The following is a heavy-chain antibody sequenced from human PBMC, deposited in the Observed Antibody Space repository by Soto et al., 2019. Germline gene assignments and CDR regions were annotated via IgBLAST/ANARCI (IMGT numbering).Heavy chain of an antibody. D-gene: IGHD3-22*01. Sequence: ASVKVSCKASGYTFTGYYMHWVRQAPGQGLEWMGWINPNSGGTNYAQKFQGWVTMTRDTSISTAYMELSRLRSDDTAVYYCARGRHYYDSSGYLAQGAFDIWGQGTMAPV. V-gene: IGHV1-2*04. CDR3: ARGRHYYDSSGYLAQGAFDI. CDR1: GYTFTGYY. J-gene: IGHJ3*02. CDR2: INPNSGGT.